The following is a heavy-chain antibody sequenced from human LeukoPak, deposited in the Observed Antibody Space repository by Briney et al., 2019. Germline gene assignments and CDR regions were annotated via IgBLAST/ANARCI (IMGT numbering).Heavy chain of an antibody. CDR3: ARQGIGGGLDY. Sequence: PSETLSLTCAVSGYSISSGYYWGWIRQPPGTGLEWIGSSCHSGRTFYNPSLKSRVTISVDSSKNQFSLKLSSVTAADTAVYYCARQGIGGGLDYWGQGTLVTVSS. V-gene: IGHV4-38-2*01. CDR2: SCHSGRT. CDR1: GYSISSGYY. D-gene: IGHD2/OR15-2a*01. J-gene: IGHJ4*02.